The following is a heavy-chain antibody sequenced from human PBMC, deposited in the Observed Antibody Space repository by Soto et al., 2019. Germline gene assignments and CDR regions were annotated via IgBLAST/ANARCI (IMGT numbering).Heavy chain of an antibody. Sequence: EVQLLESGGGLVQPGGSLRLSCAASGFTFSSYAMSWVRQAPGKGLEWVSAITGSGVSTYYADSVKGRFTISRDNSKKXLNXQMKSLRAEDTAVYYCAKDRSCSGGSCYSGEYFQHWGQGTLVTVSS. J-gene: IGHJ1*01. V-gene: IGHV3-23*01. CDR1: GFTFSSYA. D-gene: IGHD2-15*01. CDR3: AKDRSCSGGSCYSGEYFQH. CDR2: ITGSGVST.